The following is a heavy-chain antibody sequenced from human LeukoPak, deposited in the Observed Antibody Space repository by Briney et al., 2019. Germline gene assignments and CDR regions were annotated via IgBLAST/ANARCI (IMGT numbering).Heavy chain of an antibody. CDR3: ARGGYGWTFKQ. CDR2: INSGGGTI. Sequence: PGGSLRLSCTASGFSFSDNFMGWIRQAPGKGLEWVSYINSGGGTIHYLDAVKGRFSISRDNSKRSLYLQMSRLTVDDTAVYYCARGGYGWTFKQWGQGTLVSVSS. D-gene: IGHD5-18*01. J-gene: IGHJ4*02. V-gene: IGHV3-11*01. CDR1: GFSFSDNF.